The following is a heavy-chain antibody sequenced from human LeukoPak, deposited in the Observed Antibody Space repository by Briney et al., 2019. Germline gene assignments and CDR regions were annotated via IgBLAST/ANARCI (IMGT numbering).Heavy chain of an antibody. Sequence: SETLSLTCSVSDDAISTTAYYWGWVRQSPGKGLEWIGSIDYNGNTYYHPSLKSRISISIDTSENQFSLNLNSVTAADSAVYYCARHFRFLGFGELLAFDNWGQGTRVIVSS. D-gene: IGHD3-10*01. V-gene: IGHV4-39*01. CDR1: DDAISTTAYY. CDR3: ARHFRFLGFGELLAFDN. J-gene: IGHJ4*02. CDR2: IDYNGNT.